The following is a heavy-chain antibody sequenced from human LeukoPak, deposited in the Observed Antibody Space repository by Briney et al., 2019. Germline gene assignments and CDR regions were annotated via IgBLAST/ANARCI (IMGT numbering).Heavy chain of an antibody. J-gene: IGHJ4*02. Sequence: ASVKVSCMASGYTFTSYSISWVRPAPGQGLEWMGWISAYNGNTNYAQKLQGRVTITTDTSTSTAYMELRSLRSDDTAVCYCARGYSSGWYVGDYWGQGTLVTVSS. V-gene: IGHV1-18*04. CDR2: ISAYNGNT. CDR3: ARGYSSGWYVGDY. CDR1: GYTFTSYS. D-gene: IGHD6-19*01.